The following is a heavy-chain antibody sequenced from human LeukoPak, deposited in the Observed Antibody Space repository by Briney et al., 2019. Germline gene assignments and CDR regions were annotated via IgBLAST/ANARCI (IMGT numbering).Heavy chain of an antibody. J-gene: IGHJ4*02. CDR1: GFTFSDYY. Sequence: GSLRLSCAASGFTFSDYYMSWIRQAPGQGLEWVSYISSSCSTIYYADSVKGRFTISRDNAKNSLYLQMNSLRAEDTAVYYCARVERYYYGSGSYTLGYWGQGTLVTVSS. D-gene: IGHD3-10*01. V-gene: IGHV3-11*01. CDR2: ISSSCSTI. CDR3: ARVERYYYGSGSYTLGY.